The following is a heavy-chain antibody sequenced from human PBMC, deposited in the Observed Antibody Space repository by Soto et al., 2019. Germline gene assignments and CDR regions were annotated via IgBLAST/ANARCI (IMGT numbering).Heavy chain of an antibody. J-gene: IGHJ4*02. CDR2: ISSSSSTI. CDR3: ARGYFDWLSPNDY. D-gene: IGHD3-9*01. Sequence: PGGSRRLSCAASGFTFGGYGRNWVGQAPGKGLEWVSYISSSSSTIYYAESVTGRFTISRDNAKNSLYLQMNSLRAEDTAVYYCARGYFDWLSPNDYWGQGTLVTVSS. V-gene: IGHV3-48*01. CDR1: GFTFGGYG.